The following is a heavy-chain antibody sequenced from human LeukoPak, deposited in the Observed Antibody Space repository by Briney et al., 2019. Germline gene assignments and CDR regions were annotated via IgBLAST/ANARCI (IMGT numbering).Heavy chain of an antibody. CDR1: GFTFSNYA. V-gene: IGHV3-23*01. CDR2: IRSSGHNT. J-gene: IGHJ4*02. CDR3: ARADDYGSFDY. Sequence: GGSLRLSCAASGFTFSNYAMSWVRQAPGKGLEWVSGIRSSGHNTYYEDSVKGRFTISRDNSKNTLYLQMNSLRAEDTAVYYCARADDYGSFDYWGQGTLVTVSS. D-gene: IGHD3-10*01.